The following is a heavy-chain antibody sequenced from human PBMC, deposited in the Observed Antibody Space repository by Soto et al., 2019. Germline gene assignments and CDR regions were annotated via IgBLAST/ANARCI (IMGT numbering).Heavy chain of an antibody. Sequence: QVQLVQSGAEVKEPGSSVNVSCKTSGGTFGNTAVTWVRQVPGQGLEWIGGIVPLFGTANYAQKFRGRVMITADESPSTAYVDLSSLRSDDTAIYCCARDGDPGFSFWSGPLGGGRFDPWGQGTLVTVSS. V-gene: IGHV1-69*12. CDR2: IVPLFGTA. CDR1: GGTFGNTA. CDR3: ARDGDPGFSFWSGPLGGGRFDP. J-gene: IGHJ5*02. D-gene: IGHD3-3*01.